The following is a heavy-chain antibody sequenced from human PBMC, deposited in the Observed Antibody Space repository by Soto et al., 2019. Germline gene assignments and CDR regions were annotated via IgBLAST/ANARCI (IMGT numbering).Heavy chain of an antibody. J-gene: IGHJ4*02. Sequence: PGGSLRLSXTTSGFSGLTFSNAWLTWVRQVPGKGLEWVGRIKNKAHGGTTDYAAPVRGRFTVSRDDSKDTLYLQMNSLETEDTAVYYCSAYIPAAGTLGYWGQGTLVTVSS. CDR3: SAYIPAAGTLGY. CDR2: IKNKAHGGTT. D-gene: IGHD6-13*01. CDR1: GFSGLTFSNAW. V-gene: IGHV3-15*01.